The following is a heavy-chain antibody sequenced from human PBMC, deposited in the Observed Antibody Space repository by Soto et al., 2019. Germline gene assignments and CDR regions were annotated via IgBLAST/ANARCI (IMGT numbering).Heavy chain of an antibody. CDR1: GFTFSSYA. CDR2: ISGSGGST. V-gene: IGHV3-23*01. J-gene: IGHJ4*02. Sequence: GGSLRLSCAASGFTFSSYAMSWVRQAPGKGLEWVSAISGSGGSTYYAESVKGRFTISRDNSKNTLYLQMNSRRAEDTAVYYCAKVIAAVAGTHVDYWVQGTLVTVSS. D-gene: IGHD6-19*01. CDR3: AKVIAAVAGTHVDY.